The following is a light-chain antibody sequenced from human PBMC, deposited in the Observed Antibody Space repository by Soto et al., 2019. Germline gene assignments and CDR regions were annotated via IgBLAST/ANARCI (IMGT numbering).Light chain of an antibody. J-gene: IGLJ2*01. CDR1: SSDVGGYNY. CDR2: DVS. Sequence: QSALTQPASVSGSPGQSITISCTGTSSDVGGYNYVSWYQQHPGKAPKLMIYDVSIRPSGVSNRFSGSKSGNTASLTISGLHAEDEADYYCSSYTSSSTLVVFGGGTKLTVL. CDR3: SSYTSSSTLVV. V-gene: IGLV2-14*01.